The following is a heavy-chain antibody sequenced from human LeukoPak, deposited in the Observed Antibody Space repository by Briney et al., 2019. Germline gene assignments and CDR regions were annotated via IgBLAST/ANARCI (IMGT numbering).Heavy chain of an antibody. J-gene: IGHJ3*02. CDR3: AKCSATCYANAFDI. V-gene: IGHV3-23*01. CDR2: ISGSGSDT. Sequence: GGSLRLSCTASGLTFSDFGMHWVRQAPGKGLEWVSAISGSGSDTEYADSVKGRFTISRDNSKTTLYLQMSSLRVEDTAVYYCAKCSATCYANAFDIWGQGTMVTVSS. CDR1: GLTFSDFG. D-gene: IGHD2-2*01.